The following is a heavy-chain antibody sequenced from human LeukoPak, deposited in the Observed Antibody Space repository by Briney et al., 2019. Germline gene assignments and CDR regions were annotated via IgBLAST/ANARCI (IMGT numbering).Heavy chain of an antibody. Sequence: AGGSLRLSCAASGFTFSSYAMSWVRQAPGKGLDWVSAISGSGGSTYYADSVKGRFTISRDNSKNTLYLQINSLRAEDTAVYYCAKKTYYDFWSGYPTGMDVWGQGTTVTVSS. CDR2: ISGSGGST. V-gene: IGHV3-23*01. D-gene: IGHD3-3*01. J-gene: IGHJ6*02. CDR3: AKKTYYDFWSGYPTGMDV. CDR1: GFTFSSYA.